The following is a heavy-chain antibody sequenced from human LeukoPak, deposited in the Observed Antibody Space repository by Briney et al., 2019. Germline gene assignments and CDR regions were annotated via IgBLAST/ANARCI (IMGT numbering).Heavy chain of an antibody. CDR2: INPNNGGT. J-gene: IGHJ3*02. Sequence: GASVKVSCKASGYTFTGYYMHWVRQAPGQGLEWMGWINPNNGGTNYAQKFQGRVTMTSDTSISTAYMELSRLRSDDTAVYYRARVFGVVIDAFDIWGQGTMVTVYS. D-gene: IGHD3-3*01. CDR1: GYTFTGYY. V-gene: IGHV1-2*02. CDR3: ARVFGVVIDAFDI.